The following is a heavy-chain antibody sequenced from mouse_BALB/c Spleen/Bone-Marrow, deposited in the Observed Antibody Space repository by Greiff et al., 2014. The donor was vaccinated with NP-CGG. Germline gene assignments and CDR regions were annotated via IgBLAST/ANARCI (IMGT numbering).Heavy chain of an antibody. CDR3: HYFGSDYYVMDY. CDR2: IYPGDGDT. J-gene: IGHJ4*01. D-gene: IGHD1-1*01. V-gene: IGHV1-80*01. CDR1: GYAFSNNW. Sequence: QVQLKESGAEMVRPGSSVKISCKASGYAFSNNWMNWMKQRPGQGLEWIGQIYPGDGDTNYNGKFKGKATLTADKSSSIAYMQLSSLTSEDSAVYFCHYFGSDYYVMDYWGQGTSVTVPS.